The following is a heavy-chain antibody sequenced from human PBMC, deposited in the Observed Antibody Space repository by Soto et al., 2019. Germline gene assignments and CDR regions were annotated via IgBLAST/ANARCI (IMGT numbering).Heavy chain of an antibody. CDR3: ARGVITGTTYYYYALDV. CDR2: INSDGSSA. Sequence: GGSLRLSCAASGFTFSTYCMHWVRQAPGKGLVWVSRINSDGSSATYADSVKGRFTISRDNAKNTLYVQMNSLRAEDTAVYYCARGVITGTTYYYYALDVWGQGTTVTVSS. V-gene: IGHV3-74*01. D-gene: IGHD1-7*01. J-gene: IGHJ6*02. CDR1: GFTFSTYC.